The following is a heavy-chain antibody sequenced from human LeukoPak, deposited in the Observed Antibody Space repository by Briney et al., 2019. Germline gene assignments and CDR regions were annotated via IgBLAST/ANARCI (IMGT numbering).Heavy chain of an antibody. Sequence: GGSLRLSCTVSGLTFGDYAMSWVRQAPEKGLEWVGFIRSKAYGGTTEYAASVKGRFTISRDDSKSIAYLQMNSLKTEDTAVYYCLKENVGRSAIAAAGTEDYWGQGTLVTVSS. D-gene: IGHD6-13*01. CDR1: GLTFGDYA. J-gene: IGHJ4*02. V-gene: IGHV3-49*04. CDR3: LKENVGRSAIAAAGTEDY. CDR2: IRSKAYGGTT.